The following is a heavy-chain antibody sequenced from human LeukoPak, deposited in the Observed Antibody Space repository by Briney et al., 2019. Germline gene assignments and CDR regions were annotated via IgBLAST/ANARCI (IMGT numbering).Heavy chain of an antibody. J-gene: IGHJ4*02. D-gene: IGHD5-18*01. V-gene: IGHV3-30*19. CDR1: GFTFSSYG. Sequence: GGSLRLSCAASGFTFSSYGMHWVRQAPGKGLEWVAVISYDGSNKYYADSVKGRFTISRDNSKNTLYLQMNSLRAEDTAVYYCARDQGDSYGYNFDYWGQGTLVTVSS. CDR3: ARDQGDSYGYNFDY. CDR2: ISYDGSNK.